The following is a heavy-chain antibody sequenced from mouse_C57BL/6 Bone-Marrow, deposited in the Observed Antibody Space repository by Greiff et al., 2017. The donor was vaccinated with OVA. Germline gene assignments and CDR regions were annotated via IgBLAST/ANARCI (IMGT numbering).Heavy chain of an antibody. CDR1: GFTFSSYG. J-gene: IGHJ4*01. V-gene: IGHV5-6*01. CDR3: ARRWLRRAMDY. D-gene: IGHD2-2*01. Sequence: EVQVVESGGDLVKPGGSLKLSCAASGFTFSSYGMSWVRQTPDKRLEWVATISSGGSYTYYPDSVKGRFTISRDNAKNTLYLQMSSLKTEDTAMYYCARRWLRRAMDYWGQGTSVTVSS. CDR2: ISSGGSYT.